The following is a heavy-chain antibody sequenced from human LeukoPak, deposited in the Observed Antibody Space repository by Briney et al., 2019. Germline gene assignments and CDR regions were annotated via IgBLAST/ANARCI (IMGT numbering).Heavy chain of an antibody. CDR3: ARDGYYYYYYMDV. J-gene: IGHJ6*03. V-gene: IGHV3-20*04. Sequence: GGSLRLSCAASGFTFDDYGMNWVRQAPGKGLEWVSGINWNGDSTGYADSVKGRFTISRDNAKNSLYLQMNSQRAEDTALYYCARDGYYYYYYMDVWGKGTTVTVSS. CDR1: GFTFDDYG. CDR2: INWNGDST.